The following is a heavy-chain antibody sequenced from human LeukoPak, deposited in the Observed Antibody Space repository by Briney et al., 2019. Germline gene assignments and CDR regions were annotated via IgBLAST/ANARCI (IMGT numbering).Heavy chain of an antibody. D-gene: IGHD2-2*01. V-gene: IGHV1-2*02. CDR1: GGTFSSYA. Sequence: ASVKVSCKAPGGTFSSYAISWVRQAPGQGLEWMGWINPNSGGTNYAQKFQGRVTMTRDTSISTAYMELSRLRSDDTAVYYCARGVVVPAAAIDYWGQGTLVTVSS. CDR3: ARGVVVPAAAIDY. CDR2: INPNSGGT. J-gene: IGHJ4*02.